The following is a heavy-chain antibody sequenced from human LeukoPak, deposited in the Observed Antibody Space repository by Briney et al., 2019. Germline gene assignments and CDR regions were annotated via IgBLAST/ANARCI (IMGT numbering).Heavy chain of an antibody. V-gene: IGHV3-48*03. Sequence: QPGGSLRLYCAASGFTFSGSEMNWVRQAPGKGLEWVSYISTTGSTIYYADSVKGRFTISRDNAKNSLYLQMSSLRAEDTAVYYCARGDDYGDNSFDYWGQGTLVTVSS. D-gene: IGHD4-17*01. CDR2: ISTTGSTI. CDR1: GFTFSGSE. CDR3: ARGDDYGDNSFDY. J-gene: IGHJ4*02.